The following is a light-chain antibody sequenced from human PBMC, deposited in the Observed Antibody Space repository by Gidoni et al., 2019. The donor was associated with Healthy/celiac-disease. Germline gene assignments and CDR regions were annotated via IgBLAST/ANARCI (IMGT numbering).Light chain of an antibody. CDR1: TGAVTSGYY. CDR3: LLYYGGAVV. J-gene: IGLJ2*01. CDR2: STS. Sequence: QTVETQEPQLTVFPGGTVTLTCASSTGAVTSGYYPNWFQQKPGHAPRTLIYSTSNKTSWTPARFSGSLLRGKAVLTLAGVQPEDEADYCCLLYYGGAVVFGGGTKLTVL. V-gene: IGLV7-43*01.